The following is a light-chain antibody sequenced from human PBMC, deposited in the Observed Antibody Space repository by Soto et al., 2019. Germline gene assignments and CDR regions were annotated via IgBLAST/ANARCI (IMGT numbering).Light chain of an antibody. Sequence: QCVLTQPRSVTGAPGERVTISCTGSSSNIGAGYDVHWYQRLPGTAPKLRIYGTSNRPSAVPDRSSGSKSGTSASLAITGPQAEDEADYSCQSDDSRVSGYDFGTGTKVAGL. J-gene: IGLJ1*01. CDR3: QSDDSRVSGYD. V-gene: IGLV1-40*01. CDR2: GTS. CDR1: SSNIGAGYD.